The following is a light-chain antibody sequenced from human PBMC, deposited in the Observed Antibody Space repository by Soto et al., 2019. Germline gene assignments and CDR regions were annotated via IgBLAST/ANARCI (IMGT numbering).Light chain of an antibody. CDR2: DVS. J-gene: IGLJ1*01. V-gene: IGLV2-14*03. CDR3: SSYTSSSTLYV. Sequence: QSALTQRASVSGSPGQSITISCTGTSNDVGGYNYVSWYQHHPGKAPKLMIYDVSNRPSGVSNRFSGSKSGNTASLTISGLQTEDEADYYCSSYTSSSTLYVFGTGTKLTVL. CDR1: SNDVGGYNY.